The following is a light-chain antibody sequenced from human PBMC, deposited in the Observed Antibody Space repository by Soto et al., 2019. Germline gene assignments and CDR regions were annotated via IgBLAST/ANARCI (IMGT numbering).Light chain of an antibody. CDR2: EGS. CDR1: SSDDGSYNL. CDR3: CSYAGSSTFEGVV. J-gene: IGLJ2*01. Sequence: QSALTQPASVSGSPGQSITISCTGTSSDDGSYNLVSWYQQHPGKAPKLMIYEGSKRPSGVSNRFSGSKSGNTASLTISGLQAEDEADYYCCSYAGSSTFEGVVFGGGTKLTVL. V-gene: IGLV2-23*03.